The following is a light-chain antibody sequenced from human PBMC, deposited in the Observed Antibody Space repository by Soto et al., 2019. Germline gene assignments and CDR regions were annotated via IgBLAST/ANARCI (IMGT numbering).Light chain of an antibody. V-gene: IGKV1-9*01. CDR2: AAS. CDR1: QGISSY. J-gene: IGKJ2*01. CDR3: QQLNSYPPDT. Sequence: DIQLTQSPSFLSASVGDRVTITCRASQGISSYLAWYQQKPGKAPKLLIYAASTLQSGVPSRFSRSGSGTEFTLTISSLQPEDFATYYCQQLNSYPPDTFGQGTKLEIK.